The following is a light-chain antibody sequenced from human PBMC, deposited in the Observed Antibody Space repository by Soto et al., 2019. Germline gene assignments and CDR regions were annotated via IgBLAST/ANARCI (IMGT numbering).Light chain of an antibody. CDR1: QNITRY. Sequence: DIQMTQSPSSLSASVGDRVTITCRASQNITRYLNWYQQKPGKAPKLLIYAASSLQSGVPSRFSGSGSGTDFTLTISSLQPEDFATYYCQQSYSTPRYTFGQGTKLEIK. CDR2: AAS. CDR3: QQSYSTPRYT. J-gene: IGKJ2*01. V-gene: IGKV1-39*01.